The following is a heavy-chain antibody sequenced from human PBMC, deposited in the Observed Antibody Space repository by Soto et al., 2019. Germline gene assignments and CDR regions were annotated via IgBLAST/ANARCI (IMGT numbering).Heavy chain of an antibody. CDR1: GVSVNGYY. V-gene: IGHV4-34*01. CDR2: INHTGGT. J-gene: IGHJ5*02. CDR3: ANRITVFGLLIPPFDP. Sequence: ETLSLTCTVYGVSVNGYYWNWIRQPPGKGLEWIGEINHTGGTHYNPPLKSRVTMSVDTSKNQFSLRLSSVTAADTAIYYCANRITVFGLLIPPFDPWGQGTQVTVSS. D-gene: IGHD3-3*01.